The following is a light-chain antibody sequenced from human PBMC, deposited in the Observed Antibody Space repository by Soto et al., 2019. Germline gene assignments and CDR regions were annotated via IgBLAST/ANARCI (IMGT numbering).Light chain of an antibody. CDR3: ATWDDSLSGWL. CDR1: ISNIGSNY. J-gene: IGLJ3*02. CDR2: RSS. V-gene: IGLV1-47*01. Sequence: QSVRTQPPSASGTPGQRVTISCSGSISNIGSNYVYWYQQLPGTAPRLLINRSSQRPSGVPDRFSGSKSGTSASLAISGLRSEDEADYYCATWDDSLSGWLFGGGTKVTVL.